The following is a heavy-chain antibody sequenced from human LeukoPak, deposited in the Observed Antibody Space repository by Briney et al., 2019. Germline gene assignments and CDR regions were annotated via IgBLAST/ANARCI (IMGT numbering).Heavy chain of an antibody. CDR1: GGSISSSNW. V-gene: IGHV3-53*01. J-gene: IGHJ4*02. CDR2: IYSGGST. CDR3: ARDLSH. Sequence: GTLSLTCAVSGGSISSSNWWSWVRQAPGKGLEWVSVIYSGGSTYYADSVKGRFTISRDNSKNTLYLQMNSLRAGDTAVYYCARDLSHWGQGTLVTVSS.